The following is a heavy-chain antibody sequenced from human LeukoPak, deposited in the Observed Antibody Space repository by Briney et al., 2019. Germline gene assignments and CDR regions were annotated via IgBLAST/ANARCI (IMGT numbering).Heavy chain of an antibody. CDR2: IYYSGST. Sequence: SETLSLTCTVSGGSFSSYYRSWIRQPPGKGLEWIGYIYYSGSTNYNPSLKSRVTISVDTSKNQFSLKLSSVTAADTAVYYCARVVYDSSGYYSWYFDLWGRGTLVTVSS. CDR1: GGSFSSYY. V-gene: IGHV4-59*01. CDR3: ARVVYDSSGYYSWYFDL. J-gene: IGHJ2*01. D-gene: IGHD3-22*01.